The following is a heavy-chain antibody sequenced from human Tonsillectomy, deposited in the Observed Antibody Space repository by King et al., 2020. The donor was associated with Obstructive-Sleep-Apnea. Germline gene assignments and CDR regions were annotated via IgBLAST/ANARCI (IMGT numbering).Heavy chain of an antibody. Sequence: VQLVQSGAEVKKPGASVKVSCKASGYTFTGYYIHWVRQAPGQGLEWMGWINPNSGGTNYAQKFQGRVTMTRDTSISTAYKELSRLISDDTAVYYCATVAVSTATYYFDYWGQGTLVTVSS. CDR2: INPNSGGT. J-gene: IGHJ4*02. D-gene: IGHD4-17*01. CDR1: GYTFTGYY. V-gene: IGHV1-2*02. CDR3: ATVAVSTATYYFDY.